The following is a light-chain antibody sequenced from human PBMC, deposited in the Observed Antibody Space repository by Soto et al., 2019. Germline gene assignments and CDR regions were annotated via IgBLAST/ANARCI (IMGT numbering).Light chain of an antibody. J-gene: IGKJ2*01. V-gene: IGKV3-15*01. CDR3: QQYNNWPLYT. Sequence: EIVMTQSPATLSVSPGERATLSCRASQSVSSNLAWYQQKPGQAPRLLIYGASPRATGIPARFSGSGSGTEFTLTISSLQSEDFAVYYCQQYNNWPLYTFGQGTKVDIK. CDR1: QSVSSN. CDR2: GAS.